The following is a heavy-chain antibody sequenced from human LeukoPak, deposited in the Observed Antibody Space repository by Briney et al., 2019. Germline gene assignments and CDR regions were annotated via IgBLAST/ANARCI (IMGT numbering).Heavy chain of an antibody. J-gene: IGHJ4*02. CDR1: GGSISSGGYY. CDR2: IYYSGST. Sequence: SSQTLSLTCTVSGGSISSGGYYWSWIRQHPGKSLEWIGYIYYSGSTYYNPSLKSRVTISVDTSKNQFSLKLSSVTAADTAVYYCARGDLRYFDYWGQGTLVTVSS. V-gene: IGHV4-31*03. CDR3: ARGDLRYFDY.